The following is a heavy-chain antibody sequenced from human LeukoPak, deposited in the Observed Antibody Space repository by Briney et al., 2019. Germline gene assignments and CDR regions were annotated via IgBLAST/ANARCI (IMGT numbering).Heavy chain of an antibody. Sequence: SETLSLTCTVSGGSISSYYWSWIRQPPGKGLEWIGYIYYSGSTNYNPSLKSRVTISVDTSKNQFPLKLSSVTAADTAVYYCARATYYYDSSGYHDPGYFDYWGQGTLVTVSS. V-gene: IGHV4-59*01. CDR1: GGSISSYY. CDR2: IYYSGST. J-gene: IGHJ4*02. D-gene: IGHD3-22*01. CDR3: ARATYYYDSSGYHDPGYFDY.